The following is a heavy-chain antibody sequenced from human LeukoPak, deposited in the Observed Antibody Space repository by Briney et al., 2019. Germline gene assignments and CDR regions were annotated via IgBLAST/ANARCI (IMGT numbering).Heavy chain of an antibody. CDR3: AKGSYYDSSGSFYFDY. CDR2: ISGSGDNT. Sequence: GGSLRHSCAASGFTFSSYAMSWVRQAPGNGLEWVSGISGSGDNTYYADSVKGRFTISRDNSKNTLYVQVNSLGTEDTAAYYCAKGSYYDSSGSFYFDYWGQGTLVTVSS. D-gene: IGHD3-22*01. J-gene: IGHJ4*02. CDR1: GFTFSSYA. V-gene: IGHV3-23*01.